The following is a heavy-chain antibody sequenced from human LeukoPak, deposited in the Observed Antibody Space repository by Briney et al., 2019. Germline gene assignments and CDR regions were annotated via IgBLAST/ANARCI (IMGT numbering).Heavy chain of an antibody. V-gene: IGHV4-34*01. CDR2: INHSGST. J-gene: IGHJ4*02. D-gene: IGHD2-2*02. CDR3: ARLLGYCSSTSCYT. CDR1: GGSFSGYY. Sequence: SETLSLTCAVYGGSFSGYYWSWIRQPPGKGLEWIGEINHSGSTNYNPSLKSRVTISVDTSKNQFSLKLSSVTAADTAVYYCARLLGYCSSTSCYTWGQGTLVTVSS.